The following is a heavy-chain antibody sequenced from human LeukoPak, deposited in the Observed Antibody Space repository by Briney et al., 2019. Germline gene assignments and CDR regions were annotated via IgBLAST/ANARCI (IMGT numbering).Heavy chain of an antibody. V-gene: IGHV4-59*01. Sequence: SETLSLTCTVSGGSISSYYWSWIRQPPGKGLEWIGYIYYSGSTNYNPSLKSRVTISVDTSKNQFSLKLSSVTAADTAVYYCARLANYYYYYGMDVWGQGTTVTVSS. D-gene: IGHD4/OR15-4a*01. CDR3: ARLANYYYYYGMDV. J-gene: IGHJ6*02. CDR2: IYYSGST. CDR1: GGSISSYY.